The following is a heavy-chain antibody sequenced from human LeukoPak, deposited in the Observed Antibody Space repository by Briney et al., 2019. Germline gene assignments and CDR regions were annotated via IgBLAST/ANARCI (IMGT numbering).Heavy chain of an antibody. V-gene: IGHV1-18*01. CDR2: ISAYNGNT. CDR3: ARAGSSSWYGAFDI. D-gene: IGHD6-13*01. CDR1: GYTFTSYG. J-gene: IGHJ3*02. Sequence: ASVKVSCTASGYTFTSYGISWVRQAPGQGLEWMGWISAYNGNTNYAQSLQGRVTMTTDTSTSTAYMELRSLRSDDTAVYYCARAGSSSWYGAFDIWGQGTMVTVSS.